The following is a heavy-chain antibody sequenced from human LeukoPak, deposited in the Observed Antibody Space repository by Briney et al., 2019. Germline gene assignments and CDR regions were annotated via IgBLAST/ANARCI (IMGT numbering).Heavy chain of an antibody. Sequence: GASVKVSCKASGYTFTSYDINWVRQATGQGLEWMGWMNPNSGNTGYAQKFQGRVTMTRNTSISTAYMELSSLRSEDTAVYYCARGGTTKRYAQFDYWGQGTLVTVSS. CDR1: GYTFTSYD. V-gene: IGHV1-8*01. D-gene: IGHD3-16*01. J-gene: IGHJ4*01. CDR3: ARGGTTKRYAQFDY. CDR2: MNPNSGNT.